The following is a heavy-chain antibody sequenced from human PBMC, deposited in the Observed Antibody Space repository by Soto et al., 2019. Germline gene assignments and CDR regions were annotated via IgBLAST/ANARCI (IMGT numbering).Heavy chain of an antibody. CDR2: IYWDDDK. CDR1: GFSLSTSGVG. D-gene: IGHD2-15*01. Sequence: QITLKESGPTLVKPTQTLTLTCTFSGFSLSTSGVGVGWIRQPPGKALEWLALIYWDDDKRYSPSLKSRLTITTVPSKNQVVLKIPHQDPVDTAKYYCAHRRGYCSGGSCYSIWFDPWGQGTLVTVSS. J-gene: IGHJ5*02. V-gene: IGHV2-5*02. CDR3: AHRRGYCSGGSCYSIWFDP.